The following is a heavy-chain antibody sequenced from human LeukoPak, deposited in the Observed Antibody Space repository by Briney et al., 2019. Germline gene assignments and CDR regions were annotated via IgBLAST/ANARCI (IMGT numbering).Heavy chain of an antibody. CDR2: IIPIFGTA. D-gene: IGHD3-10*01. CDR1: GGTFSSYA. Sequence: ASVKVSCKASGGTFSSYAISWVRQAPGQGLEWVGGIIPIFGTANYAQKFQGRVTITADESTSTAYMELSSLRSEDTAVYYCARAPQRDPSAIWFRELFFDYWGQGTLVTVSS. J-gene: IGHJ4*02. CDR3: ARAPQRDPSAIWFRELFFDY. V-gene: IGHV1-69*13.